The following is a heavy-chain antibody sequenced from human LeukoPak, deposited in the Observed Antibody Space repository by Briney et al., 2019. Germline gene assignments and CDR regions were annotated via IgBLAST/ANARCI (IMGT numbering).Heavy chain of an antibody. CDR1: GGSFSGYY. Sequence: SETLSLTCAVYGGSFSGYYWSWIRQPPGKGLEWIGEINHSGSTNYNPSLKSRVTISVDTSKNQFSLKLSSVTAADTTVYYCARGGVCYGYWGQGTLVTVSS. V-gene: IGHV4-34*01. CDR2: INHSGST. J-gene: IGHJ4*02. D-gene: IGHD2-8*01. CDR3: ARGGVCYGY.